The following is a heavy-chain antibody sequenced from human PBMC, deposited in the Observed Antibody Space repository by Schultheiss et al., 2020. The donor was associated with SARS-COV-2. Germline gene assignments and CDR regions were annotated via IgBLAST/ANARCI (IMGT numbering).Heavy chain of an antibody. CDR2: IIPIFGTA. CDR1: GYIFTSYA. J-gene: IGHJ6*02. Sequence: SVKVSCKASGYIFTSYAISWVRQAPGQGLEWMGGIIPIFGTANYAQKFQGRVTITADESTSTAYMELSSLRSEDTAVYYCATRAHIVVVPAAYYYYGMDVWGQGTTVTVSS. D-gene: IGHD2-2*01. V-gene: IGHV1-69*13. CDR3: ATRAHIVVVPAAYYYYGMDV.